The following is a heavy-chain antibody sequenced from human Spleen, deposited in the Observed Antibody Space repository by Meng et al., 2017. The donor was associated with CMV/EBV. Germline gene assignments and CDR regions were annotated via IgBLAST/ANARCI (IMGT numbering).Heavy chain of an antibody. CDR2: ISDYNGKT. CDR3: ARDPQWWDYYYYYGMDG. V-gene: IGHV1-18*01. J-gene: IGHJ6*02. D-gene: IGHD2-15*01. Sequence: GESLKISCKTSGYTFTNYGVSWVRQAPGQGLEWMGWISDYNGKTNYAQIFQGRVTMTTDTSTSTAYMELRSLRSDDAAVYYCARDPQWWDYYYYYGMDGWGQGTTVTVSS. CDR1: GYTFTNYG.